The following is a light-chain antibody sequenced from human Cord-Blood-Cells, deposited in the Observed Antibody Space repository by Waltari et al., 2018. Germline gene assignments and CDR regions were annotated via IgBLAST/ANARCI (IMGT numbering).Light chain of an antibody. CDR3: CSYAGSSTYV. V-gene: IGLV2-23*01. CDR2: EGS. J-gene: IGLJ1*01. Sequence: QSALTQPASVSGSPGQSITIPCTGTSRDVGSYNLVSCYQQHPGKLPKLMLYEGSKRPSGVASRFSGSKSGNTASLTISGLQAEDEADYYCCSYAGSSTYVFGTGTKVTVL. CDR1: SRDVGSYNL.